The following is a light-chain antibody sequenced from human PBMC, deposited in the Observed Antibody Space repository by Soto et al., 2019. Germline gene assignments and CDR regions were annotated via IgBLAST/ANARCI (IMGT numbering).Light chain of an antibody. J-gene: IGKJ2*01. V-gene: IGKV1-5*02. Sequence: DIQMTQSPSTLSASVGDRVTIICRASQSIDDWLAWYQQKPGKAPKLLIYKASNLEGGVPSRFSGSGSGTEFTLTISSLQPDDFVNYSCQQYDRYSRLYTFGQGTKVEIK. CDR1: QSIDDW. CDR2: KAS. CDR3: QQYDRYSRLYT.